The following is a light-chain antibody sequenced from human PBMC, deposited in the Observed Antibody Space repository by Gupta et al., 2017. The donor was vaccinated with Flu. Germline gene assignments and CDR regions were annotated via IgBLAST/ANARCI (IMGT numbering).Light chain of an antibody. V-gene: IGKV1-5*03. CDR1: QSLTSW. CDR2: KAS. Sequence: PSTLSAYVGDRVTITCRASQSLTSWLAWYQQKPGKAPKLLIYKASNLESGVPSRFSGSGSGTEFTLTISSLQPDDFATHYCQQYDSYSLTFGGGTKVEIK. J-gene: IGKJ4*01. CDR3: QQYDSYSLT.